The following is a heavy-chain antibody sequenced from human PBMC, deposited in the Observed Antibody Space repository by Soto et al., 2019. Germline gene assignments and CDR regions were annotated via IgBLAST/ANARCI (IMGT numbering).Heavy chain of an antibody. D-gene: IGHD6-19*01. CDR3: VRAVKGDTSGWHDYFDY. CDR2: ISYDGTRT. Sequence: QVQLVESGGGLVQPGGSLRLSCSASGFTFSNYAMDWVRQAPGKGLEWVGVISYDGTRTFYANSVKGRFTISRDNSKNTLYLLMNSLRLDDSAGYYCVRAVKGDTSGWHDYFDYWGQGTLVTVAS. J-gene: IGHJ4*02. CDR1: GFTFSNYA. V-gene: IGHV3-30-3*01.